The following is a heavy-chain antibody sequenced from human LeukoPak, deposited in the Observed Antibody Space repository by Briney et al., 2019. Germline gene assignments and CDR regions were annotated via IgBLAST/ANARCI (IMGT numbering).Heavy chain of an antibody. CDR3: ARVPWDSYGSRSFPFDP. V-gene: IGHV1-2*02. CDR1: GYTFTGYY. D-gene: IGHD3-10*01. J-gene: IGHJ5*02. Sequence: GASVKVSCKASGYTFTGYYMHWVRQAPGQGLEWMGWINPNSGGTNYAPKFQGRVTMTRDTSISTAYMELSSLRSDDTAVYYCARVPWDSYGSRSFPFDPWGQGTLVTVSS. CDR2: INPNSGGT.